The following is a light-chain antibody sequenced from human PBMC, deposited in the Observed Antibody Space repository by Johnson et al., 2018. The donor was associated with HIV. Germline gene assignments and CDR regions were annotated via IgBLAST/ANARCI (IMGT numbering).Light chain of an antibody. J-gene: IGLJ1*01. CDR2: ENN. V-gene: IGLV1-51*02. Sequence: QSVLTQPPSVSAAPGQKVTISCSGSSSNIGNNYVSWYQQLPETAPKLLIYENNKRPSGIPDRFSGSKSGPSATLGITGLQTGDEADYYCGTWDTSLSVYVFGTGTKVTVL. CDR3: GTWDTSLSVYV. CDR1: SSNIGNNY.